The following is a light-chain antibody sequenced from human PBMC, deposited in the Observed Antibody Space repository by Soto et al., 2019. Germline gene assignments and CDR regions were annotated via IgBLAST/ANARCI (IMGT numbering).Light chain of an antibody. CDR3: GTWDSILDAGV. J-gene: IGLJ2*01. Sequence: QSVLTQPPSVSAAPGQKVNISFSGSNSNIGSNSVSWYQQLPGTAPKLLIYDNDKRPSEIPDRFSGSRSGTSATLGIAGLQTGDEGDYYCGTWDSILDAGVFGGGTKLTVL. CDR2: DND. CDR1: NSNIGSNS. V-gene: IGLV1-51*01.